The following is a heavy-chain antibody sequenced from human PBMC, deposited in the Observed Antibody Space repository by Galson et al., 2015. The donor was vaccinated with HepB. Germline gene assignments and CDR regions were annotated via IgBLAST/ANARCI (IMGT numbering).Heavy chain of an antibody. Sequence: ETLSLTCSASGGSFSTSNYSWVWVRRPPGKGLEWIGSIEYGGTTHYNPSLTSRVTISIDTSKKDFSLKLSSVTAADTAVYYCARWVKRTTIFGVVTYLDWYFDLWGRGTLVTVSS. CDR1: GGSFSTSNYS. V-gene: IGHV4-39*02. J-gene: IGHJ2*01. CDR2: IEYGGTT. CDR3: ARWVKRTTIFGVVTYLDWYFDL. D-gene: IGHD3-3*01.